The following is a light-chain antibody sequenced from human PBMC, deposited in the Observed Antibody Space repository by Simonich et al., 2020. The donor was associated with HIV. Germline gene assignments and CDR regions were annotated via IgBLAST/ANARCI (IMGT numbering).Light chain of an antibody. J-gene: IGKJ3*01. CDR2: GAS. Sequence: EIVMTQSPATLSVSPGERATLSCRTSQSGAINLTWDQQKPGQAPRLLIYGASSRATGIPARFSGSGFGTQFTLTISSMQSEDFAVYYCQQYNNWPSPFTFGPGTKVDIK. CDR1: QSGAIN. V-gene: IGKV3-15*01. CDR3: QQYNNWPSPFT.